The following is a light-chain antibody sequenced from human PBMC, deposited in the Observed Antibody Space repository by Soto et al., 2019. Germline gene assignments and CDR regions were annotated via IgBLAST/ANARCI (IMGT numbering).Light chain of an antibody. CDR1: QSVSSN. CDR2: GAS. J-gene: IGKJ4*01. CDR3: QQYKNWPPLT. Sequence: EIVMTRSPATLAVSSGERATLSCRASQSVSSNLAWYQQKPGQAPRLLIYGASTRATGIPARFSGGGSGTEFTLTISSLQSEDFAVYYCQQYKNWPPLTFGGGTKVDIK. V-gene: IGKV3D-15*01.